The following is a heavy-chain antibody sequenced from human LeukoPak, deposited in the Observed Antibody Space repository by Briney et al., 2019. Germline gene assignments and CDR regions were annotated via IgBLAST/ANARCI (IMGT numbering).Heavy chain of an antibody. CDR1: GYTFTGYY. J-gene: IGHJ4*02. D-gene: IGHD3-3*01. CDR2: INPNSGGT. Sequence: GASVKVSYKASGYTFTGYYMHWVRQAPGQGLEWMGWINPNSGGTNYAQKFQGRVTMTRDTSISTAYMELSRLRSDDTAVYYCARGGDAYDFWSGYYPQYYFDYWGQGTLVTVSS. V-gene: IGHV1-2*02. CDR3: ARGGDAYDFWSGYYPQYYFDY.